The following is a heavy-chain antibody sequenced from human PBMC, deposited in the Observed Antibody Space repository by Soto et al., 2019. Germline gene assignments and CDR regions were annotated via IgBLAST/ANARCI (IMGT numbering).Heavy chain of an antibody. V-gene: IGHV4-39*01. CDR1: GGSISSSSYY. J-gene: IGHJ4*02. D-gene: IGHD6-19*01. Sequence: SETLSLTCTVSGGSISSSSYYWGWIRQPPGKGLEWIGSIYYSGSTYYNPSLKSRVTISVDTSKNQFSLKLSSVTAADTAVYYCARRVAVAGWRHGEFDYWGQGTLVTVSS. CDR3: ARRVAVAGWRHGEFDY. CDR2: IYYSGST.